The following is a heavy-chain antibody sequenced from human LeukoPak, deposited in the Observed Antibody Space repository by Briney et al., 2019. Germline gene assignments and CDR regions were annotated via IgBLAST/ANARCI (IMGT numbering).Heavy chain of an antibody. CDR3: ARLVPPIERGGGHYYDSSGYDSPDY. CDR1: GYTFTGYY. J-gene: IGHJ4*02. CDR2: INPNSGGT. V-gene: IGHV1-2*02. Sequence: GASVKVSCKASGYTFTGYYMHWVRQAPGQGLEWMGWINPNSGGTNYAQKFQGRVTMTRDTSISTAYMELSRLRSDDTAVYYCARLVPPIERGGGHYYDSSGYDSPDYWGQGTLVTVSS. D-gene: IGHD3-22*01.